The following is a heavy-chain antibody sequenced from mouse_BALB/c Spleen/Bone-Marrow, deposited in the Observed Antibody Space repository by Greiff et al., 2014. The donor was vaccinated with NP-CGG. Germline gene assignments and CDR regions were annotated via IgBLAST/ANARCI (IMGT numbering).Heavy chain of an antibody. CDR1: GYTFTAYA. D-gene: IGHD1-1*01. Sequence: SGPELVRPGVSVKLSCKGSGYTFTAYAMHWVKQSHAKSLEWIGLISTYSGNTHYNQNFKGKATMTVDKSSSTAYMEFARLTSEDSAIYYCARNFYGSSYFDYWGQGTTLTVSS. J-gene: IGHJ2*01. V-gene: IGHV1-67*01. CDR3: ARNFYGSSYFDY. CDR2: ISTYSGNT.